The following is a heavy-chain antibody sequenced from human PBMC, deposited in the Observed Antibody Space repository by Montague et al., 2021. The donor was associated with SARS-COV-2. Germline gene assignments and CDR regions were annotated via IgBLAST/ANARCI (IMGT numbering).Heavy chain of an antibody. CDR1: GGSISTYY. CDR3: ARNAYNHYGLDV. Sequence: SETLSLTCSVSGGSISTYYWSWIRQPPGKGLEWIGYIDDSGTTRYNPPLRSRATISLDLSKNQFSLDLNSVTAADTAVYYCARNAYNHYGLDVWGQGTTVTVSS. CDR2: IDDSGTT. V-gene: IGHV4-59*08. J-gene: IGHJ6*02.